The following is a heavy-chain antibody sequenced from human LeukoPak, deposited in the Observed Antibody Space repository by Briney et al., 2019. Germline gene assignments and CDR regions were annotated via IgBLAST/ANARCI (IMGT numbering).Heavy chain of an antibody. V-gene: IGHV3-21*01. CDR3: ARAARRDGYPLDY. CDR1: GFTFSSYS. J-gene: IGHJ4*02. D-gene: IGHD5-12*01. CDR2: ISSSSSYI. Sequence: PGGSLRLSCAASGFTFSSYSMNWVRQAPGKGLEWVSSISSSSSYIYYADSVKGRFTISRDNAKNSLYLQMNSLRAEDTAVYYCARAARRDGYPLDYGGQGTLVTVSS.